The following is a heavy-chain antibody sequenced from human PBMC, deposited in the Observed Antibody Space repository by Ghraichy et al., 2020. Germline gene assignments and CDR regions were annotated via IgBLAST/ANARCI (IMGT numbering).Heavy chain of an antibody. CDR1: GFTFSSYW. Sequence: GGSLRLSCAASGFTFSSYWMSWVRQAPGKGLEWVANIKQDGSEKYYVDSVKGRFTISRDNAKNSLYLQMNSLRAEDTAVYYCAREDFYYDFWSGYYSRWFDPWGQGTLVTVSS. V-gene: IGHV3-7*03. CDR2: IKQDGSEK. J-gene: IGHJ5*02. D-gene: IGHD3-3*01. CDR3: AREDFYYDFWSGYYSRWFDP.